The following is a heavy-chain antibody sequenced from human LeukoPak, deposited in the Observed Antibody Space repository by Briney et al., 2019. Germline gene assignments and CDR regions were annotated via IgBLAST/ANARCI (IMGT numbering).Heavy chain of an antibody. V-gene: IGHV4-39*01. D-gene: IGHD3-10*01. CDR2: MYYTMYYSGTT. CDR3: ARLVEYYGSGSYYPHYYFDY. CDR1: GGSFSSSNDY. J-gene: IGHJ4*02. Sequence: KSSETLSLTCTVSGGSFSSSNDYWGWIRQPPGKGLEWIGTMYYTMYYSGTTYYNPSLKSRVTISVDTSKSQSSLKLSSVTAADTAAYFCARLVEYYGSGSYYPHYYFDYWGQGTLATVSS.